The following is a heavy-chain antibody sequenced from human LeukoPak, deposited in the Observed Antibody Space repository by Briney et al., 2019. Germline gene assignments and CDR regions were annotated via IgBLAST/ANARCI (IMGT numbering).Heavy chain of an antibody. CDR3: ARQILTGYYSWFDP. D-gene: IGHD3-9*01. V-gene: IGHV4-59*08. Sequence: SETLSLTCTVSGGSISSYYWSWIRQPPGKGLEWIGYIYYSGSTNYNPSLKSRVSISVDTSKNQFSLKLSSVTAADTAVYYCARQILTGYYSWFDPWGQGTLVTVPS. CDR1: GGSISSYY. J-gene: IGHJ5*02. CDR2: IYYSGST.